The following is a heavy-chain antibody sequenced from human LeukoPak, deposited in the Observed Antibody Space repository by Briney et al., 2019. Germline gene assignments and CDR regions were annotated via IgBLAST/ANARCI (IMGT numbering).Heavy chain of an antibody. CDR3: ARGVYIAAAQYGY. J-gene: IGHJ4*02. CDR2: IYYSGTT. V-gene: IGHV4-59*01. CDR1: GGSISSYY. Sequence: SETLSLTCIVSGGSISSYYWSWIRQPPGKGLEWIGYIYYSGTTNYNPSLKSRVTISVDTSKNQFSLKLSSVAAADTAVYYCARGVYIAAAQYGYWGQGTLVTVSS. D-gene: IGHD6-13*01.